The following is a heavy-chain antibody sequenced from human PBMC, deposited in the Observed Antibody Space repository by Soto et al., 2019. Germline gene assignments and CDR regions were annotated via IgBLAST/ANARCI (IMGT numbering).Heavy chain of an antibody. D-gene: IGHD3-10*01. CDR2: IYYSGST. Sequence: QVQLQESGPGLVKPSQTLSLTCTVSGGSISSGGYYWSWIRQHPGKGLEWIGYIYYSGSTYYNPPPXRXXTIAVDTSKNQFSLKLSSVTAADTAVYYCARSINPWGQGTLVTVSS. CDR3: ARSINP. V-gene: IGHV4-31*03. J-gene: IGHJ5*02. CDR1: GGSISSGGYY.